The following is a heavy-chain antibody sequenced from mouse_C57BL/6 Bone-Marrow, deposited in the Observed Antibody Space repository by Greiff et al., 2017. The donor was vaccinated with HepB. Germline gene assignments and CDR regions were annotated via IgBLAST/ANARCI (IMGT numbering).Heavy chain of an antibody. J-gene: IGHJ2*01. CDR1: GYTFPSYW. CDR3: AREGIQLRLDY. CDR2: IAPSDSYT. V-gene: IGHV1-69*01. D-gene: IGHD3-2*02. Sequence: QVQLQQPGAELVMPGASVKLSCKASGYTFPSYWMPWVKQSPGQGLEWIGEIAPSDSYTYYTQTFTGKSTLTVAKSSSTAYMQLSSLTSEDSAVYYCAREGIQLRLDYWGQGTTLTGSS.